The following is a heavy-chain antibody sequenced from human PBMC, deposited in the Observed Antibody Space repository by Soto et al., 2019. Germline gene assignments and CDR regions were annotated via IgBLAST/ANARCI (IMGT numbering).Heavy chain of an antibody. D-gene: IGHD4-17*01. CDR2: IYHSGST. CDR1: GGSISSGGYS. V-gene: IGHV4-30-2*01. CDR3: ARGMTPVTTLDY. Sequence: PSETLSLTCAVSGGSISSGGYSCNWIRQPPGKGLEWIGYIYHSGSTYYNPSLKSRVTISVDRSKNQFSLKLSSVTAADTAVYYCARGMTPVTTLDYWGQGTLVTVSS. J-gene: IGHJ4*02.